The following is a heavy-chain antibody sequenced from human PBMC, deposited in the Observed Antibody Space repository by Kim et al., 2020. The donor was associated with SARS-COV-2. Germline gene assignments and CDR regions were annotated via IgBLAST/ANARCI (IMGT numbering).Heavy chain of an antibody. V-gene: IGHV3-30*18. CDR1: GFTFSSYG. CDR2: ISYDGSNK. D-gene: IGHD5-12*01. J-gene: IGHJ4*02. Sequence: GGSLRLSCAASGFTFSSYGMHWVRQAPGKGLEWVAVISYDGSNKYYADSVKGRFTISRDNSKNTLYLQMNSPRAEDTAVYYCAKDPRSGYDYWGQGTLVTVSS. CDR3: AKDPRSGYDY.